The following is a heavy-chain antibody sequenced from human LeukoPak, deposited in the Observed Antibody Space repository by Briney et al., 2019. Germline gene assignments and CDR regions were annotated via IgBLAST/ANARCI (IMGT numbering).Heavy chain of an antibody. D-gene: IGHD3-16*01. J-gene: IGHJ4*02. Sequence: GGSLRLSCAASGFTFTSYAMSWVRQAPGKGLEWVSVISGSGGSTHYADSVKGRFTISRDNSKNTLYLQMNSLRAEDTAVYYCAKDRVFGGYFDYWGQGPLVPVS. CDR1: GFTFTSYA. V-gene: IGHV3-23*01. CDR3: AKDRVFGGYFDY. CDR2: ISGSGGST.